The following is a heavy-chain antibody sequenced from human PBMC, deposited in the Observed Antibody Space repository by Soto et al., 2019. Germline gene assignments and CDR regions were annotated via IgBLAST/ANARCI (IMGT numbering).Heavy chain of an antibody. CDR2: SYHTGIT. CDR1: VVSFTRRSDY. Sequence: SLALTCSVSVVSFTRRSDYLSWLRQPPGKGLEWIGCSYHTGITNYNPSLKSRVTISVDTSKNQFSLQLNSVTAADTAVYYCARVVKTRRYYYDSSDHPFSFDYWGQGALVPV. J-gene: IGHJ4*02. CDR3: ARVVKTRRYYYDSSDHPFSFDY. V-gene: IGHV4-30-2*05. D-gene: IGHD3-22*01.